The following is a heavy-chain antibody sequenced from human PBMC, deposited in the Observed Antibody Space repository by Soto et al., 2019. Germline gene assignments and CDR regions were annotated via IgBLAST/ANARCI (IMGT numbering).Heavy chain of an antibody. CDR3: ARDRGHYCRSDAFDK. D-gene: IGHD1-26*01. Sequence: QVQLVQSGAEVKKPGASVKVSCKASGYTFTASYMHLVRQAPGQGLEWMGIIDPSGGSTSYSQKFQGRVTMTMYTSTSTVYMELNSLRSEDTAVFYWARDRGHYCRSDAFDKWVQGTIVSFS. V-gene: IGHV1-46*01. CDR2: IDPSGGST. J-gene: IGHJ3*02. CDR1: GYTFTASY.